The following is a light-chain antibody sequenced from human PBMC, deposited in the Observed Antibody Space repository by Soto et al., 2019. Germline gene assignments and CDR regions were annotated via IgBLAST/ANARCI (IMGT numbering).Light chain of an antibody. CDR2: AAS. V-gene: IGKV1-9*01. J-gene: IGKJ4*01. CDR1: EGINTY. CDR3: QQVNSYPLT. Sequence: IQLTQSPSSLSASVGDRVTITCRANEGINTYLAWYQQKPGEAPKLLIYAASTLQSGVPSRFSGSESGTDFTLTISSLQPEDFATYYCQQVNSYPLTFGGGTKVDIK.